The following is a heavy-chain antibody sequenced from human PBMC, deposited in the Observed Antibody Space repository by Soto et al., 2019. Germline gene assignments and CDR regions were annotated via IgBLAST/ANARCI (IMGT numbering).Heavy chain of an antibody. Sequence: ASVKVSCKASGYTFTSYGISWVRQAPGQGLEWMGWINGYNGNTNHAQKLQGRVTMSTDTSTSTAYMELRSLRSDDSAVYYCARMGDVPYYYYGMDVWGQGTTVTVSS. CDR2: INGYNGNT. D-gene: IGHD3-16*01. CDR3: ARMGDVPYYYYGMDV. J-gene: IGHJ6*02. CDR1: GYTFTSYG. V-gene: IGHV1-18*01.